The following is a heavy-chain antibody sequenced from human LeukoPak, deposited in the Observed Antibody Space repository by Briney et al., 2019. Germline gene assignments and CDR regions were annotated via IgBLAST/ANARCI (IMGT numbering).Heavy chain of an antibody. D-gene: IGHD3-10*01. CDR2: IKQEGTDK. CDR3: ASDRYFFGV. Sequence: GGSLRLSCAASRFTFSSFWKHCVRESPGKGLESVANIKQEGTDKYYVDSVRRRYTISRDNPKISLYLKVHSLRGEDTAVYYCASDRYFFGVWGQGTLVTVSS. J-gene: IGHJ4*02. V-gene: IGHV3-7*05. CDR1: RFTFSSFW.